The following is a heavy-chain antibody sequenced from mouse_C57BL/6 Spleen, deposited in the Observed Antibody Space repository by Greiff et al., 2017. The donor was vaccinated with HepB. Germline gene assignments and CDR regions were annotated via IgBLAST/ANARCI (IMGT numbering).Heavy chain of an antibody. Sequence: LQESGAELVRPGASVTLSCKASGYTFTDYEMHWVKQTPVHGLEWIGAIDPETGGTAYNQKFKGKAILTADKSSSTAYMELRSLTSEDSAVYYCTRYYGSSPYYFDYWGQGTTLTVSS. CDR3: TRYYGSSPYYFDY. CDR2: IDPETGGT. V-gene: IGHV1-15*01. D-gene: IGHD1-1*01. CDR1: GYTFTDYE. J-gene: IGHJ2*01.